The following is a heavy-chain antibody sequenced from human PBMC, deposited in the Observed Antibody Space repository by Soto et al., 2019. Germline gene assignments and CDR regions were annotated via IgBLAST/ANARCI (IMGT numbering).Heavy chain of an antibody. Sequence: ASVKVSCKASGYTFTSYDINWVRQATGQGLEWMGWMNPNSGNTGYAQKFQGRVTMTRNTSISTAYMELSSLRSEDTAVYYCARCRIAAAGKAYYVMDVWGQGTTVTVSS. CDR2: MNPNSGNT. CDR1: GYTFTSYD. D-gene: IGHD6-13*01. J-gene: IGHJ6*02. CDR3: ARCRIAAAGKAYYVMDV. V-gene: IGHV1-8*01.